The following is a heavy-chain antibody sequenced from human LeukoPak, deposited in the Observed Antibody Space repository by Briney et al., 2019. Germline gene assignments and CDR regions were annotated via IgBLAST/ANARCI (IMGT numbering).Heavy chain of an antibody. V-gene: IGHV4-59*01. D-gene: IGHD6-19*01. CDR3: ARVPGVAVAGNYYYYGMDV. J-gene: IGHJ6*02. Sequence: SETLSLTCTVSGGSISSYYWSWIRQPPGKGLEWIGYIYYSGSTNYNPSLKSRVTISVDTSKNQLSLKLSSVTAADTAVYYCARVPGVAVAGNYYYYGMDVWGQGTTVTVYS. CDR2: IYYSGST. CDR1: GGSISSYY.